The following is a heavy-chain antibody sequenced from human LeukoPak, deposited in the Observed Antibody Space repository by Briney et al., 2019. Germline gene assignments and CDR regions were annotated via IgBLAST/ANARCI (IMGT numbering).Heavy chain of an antibody. Sequence: SETLSLTCAVSGGPISSGGYSWSWIRQPPGKGLEWIGYIYHSGSTYYNPSLKSRVTISVDRSKNQFSLKLSSVTAADTAVYYCARAPIAAAGLSYFDYWGQGTLVTVSS. J-gene: IGHJ4*02. V-gene: IGHV4-30-2*01. CDR1: GGPISSGGYS. D-gene: IGHD6-13*01. CDR2: IYHSGST. CDR3: ARAPIAAAGLSYFDY.